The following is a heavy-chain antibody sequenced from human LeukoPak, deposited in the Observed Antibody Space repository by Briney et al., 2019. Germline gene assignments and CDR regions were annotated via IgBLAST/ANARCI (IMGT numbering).Heavy chain of an antibody. CDR2: MNPNSGNT. D-gene: IGHD5-18*01. V-gene: IGHV1-8*03. CDR1: GYTFTSYD. CDR3: ARRPDTAMVPIFDY. J-gene: IGHJ4*02. Sequence: ASVKVSCKASGYTFTSYDINWVRQATGQGLEWMGWMNPNSGNTGYAQKFQGRVTITRNTSISTAYMELSSLRSEDTAVYYCARRPDTAMVPIFDYWGQGTLVTISS.